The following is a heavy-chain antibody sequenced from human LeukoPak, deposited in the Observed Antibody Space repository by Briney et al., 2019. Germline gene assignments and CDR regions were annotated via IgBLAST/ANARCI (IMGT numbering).Heavy chain of an antibody. CDR3: AKGLLRGNWVDP. D-gene: IGHD4-17*01. Sequence: GRSLRLSCAASGFTFSSYGMHWVRQAPGKGLEWVAVISYDGSNKYYADSVKGRFTVSRDNSKNTLYLQMNSLRAEDTAVYYCAKGLLRGNWVDPWGQGTLVTVSS. V-gene: IGHV3-30*18. J-gene: IGHJ5*02. CDR2: ISYDGSNK. CDR1: GFTFSSYG.